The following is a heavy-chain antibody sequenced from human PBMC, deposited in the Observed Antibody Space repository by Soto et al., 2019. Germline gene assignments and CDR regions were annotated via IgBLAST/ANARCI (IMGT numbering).Heavy chain of an antibody. J-gene: IGHJ6*02. CDR2: ISGSGGST. Sequence: EVQLLESGGGLVQPGGSLRLSCAASGFTFSSYAMSWVRQAPGKGLEWVSAISGSGGSTYYADSVKGRFTISRDNSKNTLYLQMNSLRAEDTAVYYCAKDLGDIVVVPGQYGMDVWGQGTTVTVSS. CDR3: AKDLGDIVVVPGQYGMDV. CDR1: GFTFSSYA. D-gene: IGHD2-2*01. V-gene: IGHV3-23*01.